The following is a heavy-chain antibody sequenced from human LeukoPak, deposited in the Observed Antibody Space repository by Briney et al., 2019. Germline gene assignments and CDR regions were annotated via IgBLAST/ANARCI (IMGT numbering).Heavy chain of an antibody. CDR3: ARTGYSSSWYFDD. V-gene: IGHV3-7*01. CDR1: GFTFSSYW. Sequence: GGSLRLSCAASGFTFSSYWMSWVRQAPGKGLEWVANIKQDGSEKYYVDSVKGRFTISRDNAKNSLYLQMNSLRAEDTAVYYCARTGYSSSWYFDDSGQGTLVTASS. CDR2: IKQDGSEK. D-gene: IGHD6-13*01. J-gene: IGHJ4*02.